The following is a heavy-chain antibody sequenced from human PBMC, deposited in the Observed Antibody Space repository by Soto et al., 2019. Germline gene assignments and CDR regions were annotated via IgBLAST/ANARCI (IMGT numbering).Heavy chain of an antibody. Sequence: SEPLSLTCTVSGGSISSSRYYWGWIRQPPGKGLEWIGSIYYSGSTYYNPSLKSRVTISVDTSKNQFSLKLSSVTAADTAVYYCASSAYYYGMDVWGQGTTVTVSS. D-gene: IGHD2-15*01. CDR1: GGSISSSRYY. CDR3: ASSAYYYGMDV. V-gene: IGHV4-39*01. CDR2: IYYSGST. J-gene: IGHJ6*02.